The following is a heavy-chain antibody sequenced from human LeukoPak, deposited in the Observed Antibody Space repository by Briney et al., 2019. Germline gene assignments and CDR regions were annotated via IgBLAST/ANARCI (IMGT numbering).Heavy chain of an antibody. V-gene: IGHV3-23*01. CDR3: ARGGYCSSTSCYDVDAFDI. J-gene: IGHJ3*02. CDR2: ISGSGGST. CDR1: GFTFSSYA. D-gene: IGHD2-2*01. Sequence: GGSLRLSCAASGFTFSSYAMTWVRQAPGKGLEWVSIISGSGGSTSYADSVKGRFTISRDNSKNTLYLQMNSLRAEDTAVCYCARGGYCSSTSCYDVDAFDIWGQGTMVTVSS.